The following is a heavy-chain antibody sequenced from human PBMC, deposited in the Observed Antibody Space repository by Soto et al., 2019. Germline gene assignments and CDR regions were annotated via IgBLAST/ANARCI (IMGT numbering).Heavy chain of an antibody. V-gene: IGHV4-39*01. J-gene: IGHJ5*02. Sequence: SETLSLTCTVSGGSISSSSYYWGWIRQPPGKGLEWIGSIYYSGSTYYNPSLKSRVTISVDTSKNQFSLKLSSVTAADTAVYYCARTSYDSSGTAADPWGQGTLVTVSS. CDR2: IYYSGST. CDR3: ARTSYDSSGTAADP. D-gene: IGHD3-22*01. CDR1: GGSISSSSYY.